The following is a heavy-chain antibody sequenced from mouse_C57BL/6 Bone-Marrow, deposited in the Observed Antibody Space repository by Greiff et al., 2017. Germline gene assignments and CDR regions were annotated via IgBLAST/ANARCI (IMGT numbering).Heavy chain of an antibody. J-gene: IGHJ4*01. CDR2: IWSGGRT. Sequence: VQLQQSGPGLVQPSQSLSITCTVSGFSLTSYGVHWVRQSPGKGLEWLGVIWSGGRTDYNAAFISRLSISKDNSKSQVFFKMNSLQADDTARYYCARKPLYAMDYWGQGTSVTVSS. CDR1: GFSLTSYG. V-gene: IGHV2-2*01. CDR3: ARKPLYAMDY.